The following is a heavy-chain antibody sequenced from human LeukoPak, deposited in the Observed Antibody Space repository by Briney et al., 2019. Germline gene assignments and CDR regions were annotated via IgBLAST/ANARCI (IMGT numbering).Heavy chain of an antibody. V-gene: IGHV3-48*01. CDR3: ARFAAGGSYYYYMDV. CDR1: GFTFSTYT. CDR2: IGTSSSTI. J-gene: IGHJ6*03. D-gene: IGHD6-25*01. Sequence: PGGSLRLSCAASGFTFSTYTMNWVRQPPGKGLEWVSNIGTSSSTIYYADSVKGRFTISRDNAMNSLYLQMNSLRADDTAVYYCARFAAGGSYYYYMDVWGKGTTVTVSS.